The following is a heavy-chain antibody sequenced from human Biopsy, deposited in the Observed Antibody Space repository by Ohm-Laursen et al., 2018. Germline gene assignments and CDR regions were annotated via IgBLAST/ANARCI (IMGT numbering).Heavy chain of an antibody. CDR2: ISCTGYT. J-gene: IGHJ2*01. D-gene: IGHD3-22*01. Sequence: GTLSLTCAVSGGSFTGHYWTWIRQPPGKGLEWIGHISCTGYTSYNASLKSRVTISVDTSRNHFSLRLWSMTPADTAMYYCARDRGYYSDRTVPGYFDLWGRGTLVTVSS. CDR1: GGSFTGHY. V-gene: IGHV4-59*11. CDR3: ARDRGYYSDRTVPGYFDL.